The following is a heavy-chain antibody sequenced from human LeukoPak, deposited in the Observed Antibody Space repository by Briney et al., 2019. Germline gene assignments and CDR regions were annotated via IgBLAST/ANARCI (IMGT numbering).Heavy chain of an antibody. CDR3: ARDSYYYDSSGSGDY. D-gene: IGHD3-22*01. CDR2: IWYDGSNK. Sequence: GGSLRLSCSASGFTFSSYGMHWVRQAPGNGLGWVAVIWYDGSNKNYADSVKGRFTISRDNSKNTLYLQMNSLRAEDTAVYYCARDSYYYDSSGSGDYWGQGTLVTVSS. CDR1: GFTFSSYG. V-gene: IGHV3-33*08. J-gene: IGHJ4*02.